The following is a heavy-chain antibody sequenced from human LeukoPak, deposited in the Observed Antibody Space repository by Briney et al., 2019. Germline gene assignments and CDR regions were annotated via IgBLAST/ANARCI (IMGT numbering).Heavy chain of an antibody. CDR3: VRNFDSYNAFDI. J-gene: IGHJ3*02. CDR1: GDSISSGGFY. D-gene: IGHD3-22*01. V-gene: IGHV4-31*03. CDR2: IYYNGNT. Sequence: SQTLSLTCTVSGDSISSGGFYWIWIRQHPGKGLEWIGYIYYNGNTYYNPSLKSRLTISGDTSKIQFSLKLSSVTAADTAVYYCVRNFDSYNAFDIWGQGTMVTVSS.